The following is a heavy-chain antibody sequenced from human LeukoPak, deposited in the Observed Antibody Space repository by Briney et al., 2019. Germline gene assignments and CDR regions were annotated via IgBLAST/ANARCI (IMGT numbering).Heavy chain of an antibody. J-gene: IGHJ5*02. CDR2: IHYTGST. CDR3: ARYRWAATSPGSWFDP. V-gene: IGHV4-59*11. Sequence: PSETLSLTCSVSGDSISSHYWSWIRQPPGKGLEWIGYIHYTGSTNYNPSLKSRVTISVDTSKNQFSLKLSSVTAADTAVYHCARYRWAATSPGSWFDPWGQGTLVTVSS. CDR1: GDSISSHY. D-gene: IGHD4-23*01.